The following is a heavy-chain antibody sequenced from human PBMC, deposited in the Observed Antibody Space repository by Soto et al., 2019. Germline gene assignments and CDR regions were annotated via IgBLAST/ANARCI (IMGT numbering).Heavy chain of an antibody. CDR1: GGTFSDYA. V-gene: IGHV1-69*13. J-gene: IGHJ6*02. Sequence: GASVKVSCKAAGGTFSDYALSWVRQAPGQGLEWMGGIIPMFATTNYAQKFQGRVTITADDSATTAHMELSSLKSEDTAVYYCARGRGIGFSSTRNIYWHYNMDVWGQGTTVTVSS. CDR3: ARGRGIGFSSTRNIYWHYNMDV. D-gene: IGHD6-13*01. CDR2: IIPMFATT.